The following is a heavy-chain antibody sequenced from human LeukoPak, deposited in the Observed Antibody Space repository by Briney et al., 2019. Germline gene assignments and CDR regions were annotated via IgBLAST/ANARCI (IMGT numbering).Heavy chain of an antibody. V-gene: IGHV3-23*01. CDR1: GFSLSNYA. D-gene: IGHD3-3*01. Sequence: GGSLRLSCAASGFSLSNYAMSWVRQAPGKGPEWVSGISDSGGTTYYADSVKGRFTISRDNSKNTLYLQMNSLTAEDTAVYYCAKDRRRFWSGYLDYWGQGALVTVSS. CDR3: AKDRRRFWSGYLDY. J-gene: IGHJ4*02. CDR2: ISDSGGTT.